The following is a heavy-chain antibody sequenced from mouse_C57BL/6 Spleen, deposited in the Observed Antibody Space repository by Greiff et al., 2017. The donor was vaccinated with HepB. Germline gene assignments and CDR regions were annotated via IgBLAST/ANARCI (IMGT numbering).Heavy chain of an antibody. Sequence: EVQLQQSGPGLVKPSQSLSLTCSVTGYSITSGYYWNWIRQFPGNKLEWMGYISYDGSNNYNPSLKNRISITRDTSKNQFFLKLNSVTTEDTATYYCARDGRRFDYWGQGTTLTVSS. CDR2: ISYDGSN. D-gene: IGHD2-12*01. V-gene: IGHV3-6*01. CDR1: GYSITSGYY. J-gene: IGHJ2*01. CDR3: ARDGRRFDY.